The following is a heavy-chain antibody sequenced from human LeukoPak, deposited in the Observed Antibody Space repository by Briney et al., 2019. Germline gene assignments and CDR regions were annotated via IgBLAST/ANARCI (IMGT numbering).Heavy chain of an antibody. CDR1: GFTFDDYA. V-gene: IGHV3-9*01. CDR3: AKSPDYYYGMDV. Sequence: GRSLRLSCAASGFTFDDYAMHWVRQAPGKGLEWVSGISWNSGSIGYADSVKGRFTISRDNAKNSLYLQMNSLRAEDTALYYCAKSPDYYYGMDVGGQGTTVTVSS. CDR2: ISWNSGSI. J-gene: IGHJ6*02.